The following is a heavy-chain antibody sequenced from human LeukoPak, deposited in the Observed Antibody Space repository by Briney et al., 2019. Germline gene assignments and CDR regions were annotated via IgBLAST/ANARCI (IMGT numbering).Heavy chain of an antibody. Sequence: GGSLRLSCAASGFTFSTYWMSWVRQAPGKGLEWVANVKEDGSEKYYGDSVKGRFTISRDNAKNSLYLQMNSLRAEDSAVYYCARDSSGYQWGQGTLVTVSS. CDR1: GFTFSTYW. CDR3: ARDSSGYQ. CDR2: VKEDGSEK. J-gene: IGHJ4*02. V-gene: IGHV3-7*01. D-gene: IGHD3-22*01.